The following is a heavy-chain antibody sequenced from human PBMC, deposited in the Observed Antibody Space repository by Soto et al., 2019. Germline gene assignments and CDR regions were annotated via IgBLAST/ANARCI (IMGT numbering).Heavy chain of an antibody. D-gene: IGHD3-3*01. V-gene: IGHV1-69*01. Sequence: QVQLVQYGAEVKKPGSSVKVSCKASGGTFNRYAISWVRQAPGQGLEWMGGIIPIFGIGNDAQRFQGRDTITADESTGTAYMELSSLRSEDTGVYYCAGSAITLFGVVSIPPHYYSEMDVWGQGTTVNVSS. J-gene: IGHJ6*02. CDR1: GGTFNRYA. CDR2: IIPIFGIG. CDR3: AGSAITLFGVVSIPPHYYSEMDV.